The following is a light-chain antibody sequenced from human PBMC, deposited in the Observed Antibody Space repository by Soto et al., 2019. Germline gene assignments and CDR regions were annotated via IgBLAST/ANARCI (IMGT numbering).Light chain of an antibody. Sequence: QSALIQPPSVSGSPGQSVTISCTGTSSDVGSYDYVSWYQQHPGKAPKLMIYEVSDRPSGVSNRFSGSKSGNTASLTISGLQAEDEADYYCSSYTTTNTHVFGTGTKVTVL. V-gene: IGLV2-14*01. J-gene: IGLJ1*01. CDR1: SSDVGSYDY. CDR3: SSYTTTNTHV. CDR2: EVS.